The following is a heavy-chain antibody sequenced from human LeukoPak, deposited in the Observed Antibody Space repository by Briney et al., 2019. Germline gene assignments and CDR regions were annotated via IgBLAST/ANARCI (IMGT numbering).Heavy chain of an antibody. V-gene: IGHV5-51*01. Sequence: GESLKISCKGSGYSFTSYWIGWVRQIPGKGLEWMGIISLGDSDTRYSPSFQGQVTISADKSISTAYLQWSSLKASDTAKYYCARCGDFWSGYYTYPDYYYYYMDVWGKGTTVTVSS. CDR3: ARCGDFWSGYYTYPDYYYYYMDV. J-gene: IGHJ6*03. CDR1: GYSFTSYW. CDR2: ISLGDSDT. D-gene: IGHD3-3*01.